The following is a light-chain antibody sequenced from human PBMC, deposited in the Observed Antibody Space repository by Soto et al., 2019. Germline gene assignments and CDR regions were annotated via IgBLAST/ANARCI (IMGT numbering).Light chain of an antibody. J-gene: IGKJ1*01. CDR1: QSISSY. CDR2: AAS. Sequence: DIQMTQSPSSLSASVGDRVTITCRASQSISSYLNWYQHKPGKAPKLLIYAASTLQSGVPSRFSGGGSGTDFTLTISSLQPEDFATYSCQQSYGTPWTFGQGTKVEIK. V-gene: IGKV1-39*01. CDR3: QQSYGTPWT.